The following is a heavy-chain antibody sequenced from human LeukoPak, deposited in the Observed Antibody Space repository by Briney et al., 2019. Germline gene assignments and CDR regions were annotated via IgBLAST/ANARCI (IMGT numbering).Heavy chain of an antibody. CDR1: GYTFTSYD. CDR2: MNPNSGNT. CDR3: AREVFTGSGAAFDI. V-gene: IGHV1-8*01. D-gene: IGHD3-10*01. J-gene: IGHJ3*02. Sequence: ASVKVSCKASGYTFTSYDINWVRQATGQGLEWMGWMNPNSGNTGYAQKFQGRVTMTRNTSISTAYMELSSLRSEDTAVYYCAREVFTGSGAAFDIWGQGTVVTVSS.